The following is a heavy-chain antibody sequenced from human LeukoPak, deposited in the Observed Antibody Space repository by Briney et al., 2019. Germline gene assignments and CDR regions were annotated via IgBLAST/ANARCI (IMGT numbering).Heavy chain of an antibody. CDR1: GYTFTGYY. Sequence: ASVKVSCKASGYTFTGYYMHWVRQAPGQGLEWMGWINPNSGGTNYAQKFQGRVTMTRDTSISTAYMEQSRLRSDDTAVYYCASFANSYYYSSSWYGYFDYWGQGTLVTVSS. D-gene: IGHD6-13*01. CDR3: ASFANSYYYSSSWYGYFDY. CDR2: INPNSGGT. V-gene: IGHV1-2*02. J-gene: IGHJ4*02.